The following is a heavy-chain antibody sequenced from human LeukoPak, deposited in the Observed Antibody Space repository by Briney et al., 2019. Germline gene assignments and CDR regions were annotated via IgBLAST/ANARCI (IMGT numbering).Heavy chain of an antibody. CDR3: TRVRNSNNWWGAFDI. CDR1: GYTFDTSS. CDR2: ISPNNGNT. V-gene: IGHV1-18*01. Sequence: GASVKVSCKAFGYTFDTSSISWVRQAPGQHLEWMGWISPNNGNTHYAQGVQGRVTMTTDTSRSTAYTELRSLRSDDTAVYYCTRVRNSNNWWGAFDIWGQGTMVTVSS. D-gene: IGHD1-1*01. J-gene: IGHJ3*02.